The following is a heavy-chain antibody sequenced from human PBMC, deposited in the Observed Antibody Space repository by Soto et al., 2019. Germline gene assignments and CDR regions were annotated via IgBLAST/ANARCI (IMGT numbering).Heavy chain of an antibody. J-gene: IGHJ6*02. Sequence: PGGSLRLSCAASGFTFSSYSMNWVRQAPGKGLEWVSSISSSSSYIYYADSVKGRFTISRDNAKNSLYLQMNSLRAEDTAVYYCARDRHYYYYYYGMDVWGQGTTVTVSS. CDR3: ARDRHYYYYYYGMDV. CDR2: ISSSSSYI. CDR1: GFTFSSYS. V-gene: IGHV3-21*01.